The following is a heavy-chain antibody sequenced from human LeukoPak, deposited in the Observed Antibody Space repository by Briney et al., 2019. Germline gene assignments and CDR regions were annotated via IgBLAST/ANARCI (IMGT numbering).Heavy chain of an antibody. CDR1: GFSFGDFA. CDR3: AEGTTA. J-gene: IGHJ5*02. D-gene: IGHD2/OR15-2a*01. Sequence: GGSLRLSCAASGFSFGDFAMSWARQAPGKGLEWVANINQDGSEKFYVDSVKGRFTISRDNAKNSLYLQMNSLRAEDTAVYYCAEGTTAWGQGTLVTVSS. CDR2: INQDGSEK. V-gene: IGHV3-7*01.